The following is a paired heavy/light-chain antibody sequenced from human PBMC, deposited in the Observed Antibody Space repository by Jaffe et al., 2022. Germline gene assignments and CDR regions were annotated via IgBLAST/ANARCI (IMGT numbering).Light chain of an antibody. CDR1: SSDVGGYNY. Sequence: QSALTQPPSASGSPGQSVTISCTGTSSDVGGYNYVSWYQRHPGKAPKLMIYDVTKRPSGVPDRFSGSKSGNTASLTVSGLQAEDEADYYCCSYAGNSNLVFGGGTKLTVL. CDR2: DVT. J-gene: IGLJ3*02. V-gene: IGLV2-8*01. CDR3: CSYAGNSNLV.
Heavy chain of an antibody. V-gene: IGHV4-38-2*01. CDR2: IHYSGST. CDR3: ARVSSSSYCDY. Sequence: QVQLQESGPGLVKPSETLSLTCAVSGYSISSGYYWGWIRQPPGKGLQWIGKIHYSGSTYYNPSLESRVTMSFDTSKNQFSLNLRSVTDADTAVYYCARVSSSSYCDYWGQGTVVTVSS. J-gene: IGHJ4*02. CDR1: GYSISSGYY.